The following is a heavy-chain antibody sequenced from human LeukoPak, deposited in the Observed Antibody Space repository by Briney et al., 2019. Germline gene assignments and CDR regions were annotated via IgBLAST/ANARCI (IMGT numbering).Heavy chain of an antibody. CDR1: GFTFDEYA. Sequence: GGSLRLSCAASGFTFDEYAMHWVRQAPGKGLEWVSGISWDSGNIDYVDSVKGRFTISRDNAKNSLYLQMNSPRAEDTAVYYCARGASTFDYWGQGTLVTVSS. J-gene: IGHJ4*02. V-gene: IGHV3-9*01. CDR3: ARGASTFDY. D-gene: IGHD2-2*01. CDR2: ISWDSGNI.